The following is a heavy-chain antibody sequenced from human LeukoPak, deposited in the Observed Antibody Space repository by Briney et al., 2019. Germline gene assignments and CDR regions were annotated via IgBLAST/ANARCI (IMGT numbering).Heavy chain of an antibody. CDR2: IFPGDSDT. J-gene: IGHJ3*02. CDR3: ARHRYCSGGSCSGDAFDI. V-gene: IGHV5-51*01. CDR1: GYSFSTYW. Sequence: GESLKISCKGSGYSFSTYWIGWVRQMPGKGLEWMGSIFPGDSDTRYSPSFQGQVTISADKSISTAYLQWSSLKASDTAMYYCARHRYCSGGSCSGDAFDIWGQGTMVTVSS. D-gene: IGHD2-15*01.